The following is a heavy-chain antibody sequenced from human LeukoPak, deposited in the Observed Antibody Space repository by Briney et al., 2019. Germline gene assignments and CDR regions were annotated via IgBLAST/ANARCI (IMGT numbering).Heavy chain of an antibody. V-gene: IGHV3-20*04. J-gene: IGHJ4*02. CDR1: GFPCSAYT. Sequence: GGSLRIFCAASGFPCSAYTMSWGRPASGEGPKWVSGINWNGGSTGYADSVKGRFTISRDNAKNSLYLQMNSLRAEDTALYYCARRSGGTTTGDFDYWGQGTLVTVSS. CDR3: ARRSGGTTTGDFDY. CDR2: INWNGGST. D-gene: IGHD1-26*01.